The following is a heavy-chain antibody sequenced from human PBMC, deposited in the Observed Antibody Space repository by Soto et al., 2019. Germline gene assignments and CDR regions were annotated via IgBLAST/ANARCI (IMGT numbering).Heavy chain of an antibody. CDR3: AHRPRGYAYYFDY. CDR2: IYWDEDK. D-gene: IGHD5-12*01. CDR1: GFSLSTRGVA. V-gene: IGHV2-5*02. Sequence: QITLKESGPTLVKPTQTLTLTCTFSGFSLSTRGVAVGWFRQPPGKALEWLALIYWDEDKWYSPSLKSRLTITDDTSKNPVVLTTTNMDPVDTATYYCAHRPRGYAYYFDYWGQGTLVTVSS. J-gene: IGHJ4*02.